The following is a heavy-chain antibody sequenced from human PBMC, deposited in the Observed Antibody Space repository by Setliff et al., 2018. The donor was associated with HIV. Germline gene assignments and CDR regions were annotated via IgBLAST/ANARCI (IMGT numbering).Heavy chain of an antibody. Sequence: SVKVSCKVSGGTFTRNCISWVRQAPGQGLEWMGGILPFFDTANYAQKFQGRVTITADESTSTVHMELSSLTSEDTAVYYCARAKATRQARPTNCFDPWGQGTLVTVSS. CDR3: ARAKATRQARPTNCFDP. J-gene: IGHJ5*02. D-gene: IGHD1-1*01. CDR1: GGTFTRNC. CDR2: ILPFFDTA. V-gene: IGHV1-69*13.